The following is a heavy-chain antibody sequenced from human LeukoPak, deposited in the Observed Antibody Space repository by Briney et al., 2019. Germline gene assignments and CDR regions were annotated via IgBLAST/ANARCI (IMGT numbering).Heavy chain of an antibody. CDR1: GFTFGDYA. CDR2: IRSKAYGGTT. V-gene: IGHV3-49*03. Sequence: GGSLRLSCTASGFTFGDYAMSWFRQAPGKGLEWVGFIRSKAYGGTTEYAASVKGRFTISRDDSKSIAYLQMNSLKTEDTAVYYCTRPKGGKGYQSPAYWGQGTLVTVSS. CDR3: TRPKGGKGYQSPAY. J-gene: IGHJ4*02. D-gene: IGHD2-2*01.